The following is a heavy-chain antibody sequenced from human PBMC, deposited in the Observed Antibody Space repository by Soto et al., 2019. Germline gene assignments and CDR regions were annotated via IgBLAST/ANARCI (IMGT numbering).Heavy chain of an antibody. CDR2: ISAYNGNT. D-gene: IGHD3-9*01. V-gene: IGHV1-18*01. CDR3: ARGGYDILTGYYNRYYYYGMDV. CDR1: GYTFTSNG. J-gene: IGHJ6*02. Sequence: ASVKVTCKASGYTFTSNGISWVRQATGQGLEWMGWISAYNGNTNYAQKLQGGVTMTRDTSTSTAYMELSSLRSEDTAVYYCARGGYDILTGYYNRYYYYGMDVWGQGTTVTVSS.